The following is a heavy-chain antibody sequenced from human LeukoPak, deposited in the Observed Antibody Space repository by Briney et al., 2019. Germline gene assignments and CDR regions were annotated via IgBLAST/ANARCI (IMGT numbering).Heavy chain of an antibody. Sequence: SVKVSCKASGGTFSSYAISWVRQAPGQGLEWMGGIIPIFGTANYAQKFQGRVTITTDESTSTAYMELSSLRSEDTAVYYCARARLGYCSSTSCYWDYYYYYMDGWGKGTTVTVSS. CDR2: IIPIFGTA. CDR3: ARARLGYCSSTSCYWDYYYYYMDG. V-gene: IGHV1-69*05. CDR1: GGTFSSYA. D-gene: IGHD2-2*01. J-gene: IGHJ6*03.